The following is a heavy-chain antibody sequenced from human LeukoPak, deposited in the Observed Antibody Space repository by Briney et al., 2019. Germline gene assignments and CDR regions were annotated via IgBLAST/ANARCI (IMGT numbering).Heavy chain of an antibody. CDR3: AKDFHSAVVVVAARVRYFDY. Sequence: GGSLRLSCAASGFTFSSYGMHWVRQAPGRGLEWVAFIRYDGSNKYYADSVKGRFTISRDNSKNTLYLQMNSLRAEDTAVYYCAKDFHSAVVVVAARVRYFDYWGQGTLVTVSS. D-gene: IGHD2-15*01. CDR2: IRYDGSNK. V-gene: IGHV3-30*02. CDR1: GFTFSSYG. J-gene: IGHJ4*02.